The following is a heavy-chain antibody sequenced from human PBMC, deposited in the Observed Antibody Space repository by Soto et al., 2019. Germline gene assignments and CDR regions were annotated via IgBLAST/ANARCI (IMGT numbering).Heavy chain of an antibody. CDR1: GFTFSIYS. V-gene: IGHV3-48*02. D-gene: IGHD3-16*01. CDR3: ARVGHDGGGAFDI. J-gene: IGHJ3*02. Sequence: SCAASGFTFSIYSMNCVRQAPGNGLEWVSYISSSSSTIYYADSVKGRFTISRDNAKNSLYLQMNSLRDEDTAVYYCARVGHDGGGAFDIWGQGTMVTVSS. CDR2: ISSSSSTI.